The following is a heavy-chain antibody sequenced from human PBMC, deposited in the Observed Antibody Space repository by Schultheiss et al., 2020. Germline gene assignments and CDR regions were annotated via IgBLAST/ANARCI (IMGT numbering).Heavy chain of an antibody. Sequence: SQTLSLTCAVSGGSISSSNWWSWIRQHPGKGLEWIGYIYYSGSTYYNPSLKSRVTISVDTSKNQFSLKLSSVTAADTAVYYCARRERYPAYFDYWGQGTLVNVYS. CDR3: ARRERYPAYFDY. CDR2: IYYSGST. V-gene: IGHV4-31*11. J-gene: IGHJ4*02. D-gene: IGHD3-16*02. CDR1: GGSISSSNW.